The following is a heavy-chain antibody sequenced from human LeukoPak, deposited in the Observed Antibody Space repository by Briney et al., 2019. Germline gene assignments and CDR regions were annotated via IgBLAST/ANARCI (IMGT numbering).Heavy chain of an antibody. CDR1: GFTFSSYG. V-gene: IGHV3-33*01. CDR3: ARESPTVTTYYYGMDV. D-gene: IGHD4-17*01. J-gene: IGHJ6*02. Sequence: GGSLRLSCAASGFTFSSYGMHWVRQAPGKGLEWVAVIWYDGSNKYYADSVKGRFTISRDNSKNTLYLQMNSLRAEDTAVYYCARESPTVTTYYYGMDVWGQGTTVTVSS. CDR2: IWYDGSNK.